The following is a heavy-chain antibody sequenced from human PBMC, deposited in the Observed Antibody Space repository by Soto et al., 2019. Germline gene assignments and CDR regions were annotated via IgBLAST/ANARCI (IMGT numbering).Heavy chain of an antibody. CDR1: GFTFSDYY. J-gene: IGHJ5*02. CDR3: ARALAAAGGWFDP. CDR2: ISSSSSYT. Sequence: PGGSLRLSCAASGFTFSDYYMSWIRQAPGKGLEWVSYISSSSSYTNYADSVKGRFTISRDNAKNSLYLQMNSLRAEDTAVYYCARALAAAGGWFDPWGQGTLVTVS. V-gene: IGHV3-11*06. D-gene: IGHD6-13*01.